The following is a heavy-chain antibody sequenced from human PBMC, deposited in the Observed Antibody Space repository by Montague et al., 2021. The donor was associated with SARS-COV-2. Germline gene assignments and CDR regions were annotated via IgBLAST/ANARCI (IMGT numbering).Heavy chain of an antibody. CDR1: GGSISSYY. V-gene: IGHV4-59*13. CDR3: ARGDVEMATIKSGGPFYHFDY. J-gene: IGHJ4*02. Sequence: SETLSLTCTVSGGSISSYYWSWIRQPPGKGLEWIGYIYYSGSTNYNPSLKSPVTISVDTSKNQFSLKLSSVTAADTDVYYCARGDVEMATIKSGGPFYHFDYWDQGTLVTVSS. CDR2: IYYSGST. D-gene: IGHD5-24*01.